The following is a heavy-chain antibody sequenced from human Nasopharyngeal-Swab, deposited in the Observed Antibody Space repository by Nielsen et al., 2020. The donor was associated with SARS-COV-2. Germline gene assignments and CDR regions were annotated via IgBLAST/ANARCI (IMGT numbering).Heavy chain of an antibody. CDR3: AKAKGDLWSGYSTGHYFDH. Sequence: GESLKISCAASGFTFDDYGMSWVRQPPGKGLEWVSVTYSDGLTTYYGDSVKGRFTISRDNSKNTLFLQMNSLRAEDTAVYYCAKAKGDLWSGYSTGHYFDHWGQGTHVTVSA. CDR1: GFTFDDYG. CDR2: TYSDGLTT. V-gene: IGHV3-23*03. D-gene: IGHD3-3*01. J-gene: IGHJ4*02.